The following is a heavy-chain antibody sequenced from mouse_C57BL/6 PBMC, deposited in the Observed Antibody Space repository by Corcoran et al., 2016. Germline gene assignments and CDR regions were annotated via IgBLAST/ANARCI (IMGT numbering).Heavy chain of an antibody. Sequence: EVQLQQSGPELVKPGASVKISCKASGYTFTDYYMNWVKQSHGKSLEWIGDINPNNGGTIYNQKFKGKATLTVDKSSSTAYMELRSLTSEDTAVYYCARSGYGNYFDYWGQGTTLTVSS. D-gene: IGHD2-10*02. CDR1: GYTFTDYY. J-gene: IGHJ2*01. CDR3: ARSGYGNYFDY. V-gene: IGHV1-26*01. CDR2: INPNNGGT.